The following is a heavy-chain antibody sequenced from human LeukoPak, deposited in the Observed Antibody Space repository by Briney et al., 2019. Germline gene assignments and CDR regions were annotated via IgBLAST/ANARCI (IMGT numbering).Heavy chain of an antibody. CDR2: IKSKVDGGTV. V-gene: IGHV3-15*07. CDR1: GLIFSDAW. D-gene: IGHD7-27*01. CDR3: TKDPPLTGGVYSAY. J-gene: IGHJ4*02. Sequence: GGSLRLSCVASGLIFSDAWMNWVRQAPGKGLEWGGRIKSKVDGGTVDYAAPVKGRFTISRDDSKSTLYLQLNSLKTEDSAVYYCTKDPPLTGGVYSAYWGQGTLVTVSS.